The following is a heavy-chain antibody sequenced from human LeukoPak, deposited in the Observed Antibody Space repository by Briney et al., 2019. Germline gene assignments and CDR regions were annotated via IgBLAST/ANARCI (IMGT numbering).Heavy chain of an antibody. V-gene: IGHV3-48*04. CDR1: GFTFSSYS. Sequence: GGSLRLSCAASGFTFSSYSMDWVRQAPGKGLEWVSYISSSGSTIYYADSVKGRFTVSRDNAKNSLYLQMNSLRAEDTAVYYCARREHSSSWYFDYWGQGTLVTVSS. CDR2: ISSSGSTI. J-gene: IGHJ4*02. D-gene: IGHD6-13*01. CDR3: ARREHSSSWYFDY.